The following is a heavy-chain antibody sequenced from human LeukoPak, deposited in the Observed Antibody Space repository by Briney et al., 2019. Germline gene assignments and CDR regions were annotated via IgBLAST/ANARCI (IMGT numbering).Heavy chain of an antibody. V-gene: IGHV3-20*04. CDR1: GFTFDDYG. D-gene: IGHD1-26*01. J-gene: IGHJ6*03. CDR2: INWNGGST. CDR3: ARAGYAGATYYYYYMDV. Sequence: GGSLRLSCAASGFTFDDYGMSWVRQAPGKGLEWVSGINWNGGSTGYADSVKGRFTIPRDNAKNSLYLQMNSLRAEDTALYYCARAGYAGATYYYYYMDVWGKGTTVTVSS.